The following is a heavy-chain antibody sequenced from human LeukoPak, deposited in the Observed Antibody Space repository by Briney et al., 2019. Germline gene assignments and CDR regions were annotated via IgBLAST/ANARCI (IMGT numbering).Heavy chain of an antibody. CDR3: ARGQYYDSSGYYFYYYYGMDV. J-gene: IGHJ6*02. Sequence: SETLSLTCTVSGGSISSGDYYWSWIRQPPGKGLEGIGYIYYSGSTYYNPSLKSRVTISVNTSKNQFSLKLSSVTAADTAVYYCARGQYYDSSGYYFYYYYGMDVWGQGTTVTVSS. CDR1: GGSISSGDYY. V-gene: IGHV4-30-4*01. D-gene: IGHD3-22*01. CDR2: IYYSGST.